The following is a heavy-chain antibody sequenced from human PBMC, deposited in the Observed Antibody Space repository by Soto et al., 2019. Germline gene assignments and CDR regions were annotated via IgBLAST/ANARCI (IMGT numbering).Heavy chain of an antibody. CDR1: GYTFTGYY. J-gene: IGHJ3*02. V-gene: IGHV1-2*04. D-gene: IGHD6-19*01. Sequence: ASVKVSCKAPGYTFTGYYMHWVRQAPGQGLEWMGWINPNSGGTNYAQKFQGWVTMTRDTSISTAYMELSRLRSDDTAVYYCARDRGHSSGLDAFDIWGQGTMVTVSS. CDR3: ARDRGHSSGLDAFDI. CDR2: INPNSGGT.